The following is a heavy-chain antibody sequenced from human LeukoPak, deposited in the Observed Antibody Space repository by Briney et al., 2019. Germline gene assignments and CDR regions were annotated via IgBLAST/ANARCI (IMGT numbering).Heavy chain of an antibody. Sequence: PGESLKISCKGSGCSFTSYWIGWVRQMPGKGLEWMGIIYPGDSDTRYSPSFQGQVTISADKSISTAYLQWSSLKASDTAMYYCARHAFDSSGYHQKYFQHWGQGTLVTVSS. CDR1: GCSFTSYW. CDR2: IYPGDSDT. J-gene: IGHJ1*01. V-gene: IGHV5-51*01. CDR3: ARHAFDSSGYHQKYFQH. D-gene: IGHD3-22*01.